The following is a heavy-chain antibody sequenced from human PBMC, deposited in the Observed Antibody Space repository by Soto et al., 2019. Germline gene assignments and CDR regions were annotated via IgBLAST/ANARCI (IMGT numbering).Heavy chain of an antibody. J-gene: IGHJ4*02. V-gene: IGHV5-51*01. Sequence: EAVKISCEGSGYSFPTSWIGWVRQLPGKGLKWMGVICPQDSDTRYSPSSECQLNFSPYTSLSTAYLQWNSLKASDTATYYCAGQGSGNAALDSWGQGTLDTVAP. CDR3: AGQGSGNAALDS. D-gene: IGHD1-1*01. CDR2: ICPQDSDT. CDR1: GYSFPTSW.